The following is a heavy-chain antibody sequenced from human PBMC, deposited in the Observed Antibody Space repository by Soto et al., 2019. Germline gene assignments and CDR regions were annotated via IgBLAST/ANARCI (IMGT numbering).Heavy chain of an antibody. V-gene: IGHV3-33*01. Sequence: GGSLRLSCAASGFTLRTYDMHWVRQAPGKGLEWVAVIGYDGSNEYYADSVKGRFTISRDNSKNTLHLQMNSLRADDTAVYHGARKKGGIYFDIGISPYAFTYGARGPVVPVSS. J-gene: IGHJ4*02. CDR3: ARKKGGIYFDIGISPYAFTY. CDR2: IGYDGSNE. D-gene: IGHD3-22*01. CDR1: GFTLRTYD.